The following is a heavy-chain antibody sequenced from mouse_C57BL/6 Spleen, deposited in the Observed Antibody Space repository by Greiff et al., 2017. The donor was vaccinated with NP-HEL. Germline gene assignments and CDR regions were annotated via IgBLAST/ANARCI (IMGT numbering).Heavy chain of an antibody. D-gene: IGHD1-1*01. CDR3: ARRAFYGGFAY. CDR1: GYTFTSYW. CDR2: IDPSDSYT. J-gene: IGHJ3*01. Sequence: QVQLQQSGAELVKPGASVKLSCKASGYTFTSYWMQWVKQRPGQGLEWIGEIDPSDSYTNYNQKFKGKATLTVDTSSSTAYMQLSSLTSEDSAVYYCARRAFYGGFAYWGQGTLVTVSA. V-gene: IGHV1-50*01.